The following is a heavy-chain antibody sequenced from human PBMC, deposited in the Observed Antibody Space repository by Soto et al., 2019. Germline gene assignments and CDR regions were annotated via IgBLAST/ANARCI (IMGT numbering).Heavy chain of an antibody. CDR3: ARQPGYSSTWYGTLDY. D-gene: IGHD6-13*01. CDR1: GDSISSSTYY. Sequence: SETLSLTCAVSGDSISSSTYYWGWIRQPPGKGLEWIGEINHSGSTNYNPSLKSRVTISVDTSKNQFSLKLTSVTAADTAIYFCARQPGYSSTWYGTLDYWGQGTLVTVSS. V-gene: IGHV4-39*01. J-gene: IGHJ4*01. CDR2: INHSGST.